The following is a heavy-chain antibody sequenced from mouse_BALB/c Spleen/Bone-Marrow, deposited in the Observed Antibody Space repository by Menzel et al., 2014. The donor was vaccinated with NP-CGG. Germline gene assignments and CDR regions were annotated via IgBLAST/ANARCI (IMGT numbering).Heavy chain of an antibody. J-gene: IGHJ3*01. CDR1: GFTFTDYY. CDR2: IRNKANGYTT. CDR3: ARDVGNYVRFAY. V-gene: IGHV7-3*02. Sequence: EVKLVESGGGLVQPGGSLRLSCATSGFTFTDYYMSWVRQPPGKALEWLGFIRNKANGYTTEYSASVKGRSTISRDNSQSILYLQMNTLRAEDSATYYCARDVGNYVRFAYWGQGTLVTVSA. D-gene: IGHD2-1*01.